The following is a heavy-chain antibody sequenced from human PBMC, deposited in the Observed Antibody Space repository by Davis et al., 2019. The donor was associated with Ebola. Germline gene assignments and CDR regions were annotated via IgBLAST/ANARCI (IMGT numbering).Heavy chain of an antibody. CDR1: GFTFSSYW. V-gene: IGHV3-7*01. J-gene: IGHJ3*02. CDR3: ARDYYDSSGFQMLDAFDI. D-gene: IGHD3-22*01. Sequence: GESLKISCAASGFTFSSYWMSWVRQAPGKGLEWVANIKQDGSEKYYVDSVKGRFTISRDNAKNSLYLQMNSLRAEDTAVYYCARDYYDSSGFQMLDAFDIWGQGTMVTVSP. CDR2: IKQDGSEK.